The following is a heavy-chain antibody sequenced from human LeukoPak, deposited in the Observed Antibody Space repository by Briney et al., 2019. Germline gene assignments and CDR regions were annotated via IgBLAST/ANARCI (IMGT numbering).Heavy chain of an antibody. CDR2: IIPIFGTA. Sequence: SVKVSCKASGGTFSSYAISWVRQAPGQGLEWMGGIIPIFGTANYAQKFQGRVTITTDESTSTAYMELSSLRSEDTAVYYCARGCLNWNYWFDPWGQGTLVTVSS. D-gene: IGHD1-7*01. V-gene: IGHV1-69*05. CDR1: GGTFSSYA. CDR3: ARGCLNWNYWFDP. J-gene: IGHJ5*02.